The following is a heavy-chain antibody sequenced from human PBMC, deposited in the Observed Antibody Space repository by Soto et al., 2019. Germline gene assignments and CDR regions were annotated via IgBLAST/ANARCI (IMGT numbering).Heavy chain of an antibody. CDR3: ARGILPPTID. CDR2: ISSSSSYI. V-gene: IGHV3-21*01. J-gene: IGHJ4*02. CDR1: GFTFSSYS. Sequence: GGSLRLSCAASGFTFSSYSMNWVRQAPGNGLEWASSISSSSSYIYYADSVKGRFTISRDNAKNSLYLQMNSLRVEDTAVYYCARGILPPTIDWGQGTLVTVSS.